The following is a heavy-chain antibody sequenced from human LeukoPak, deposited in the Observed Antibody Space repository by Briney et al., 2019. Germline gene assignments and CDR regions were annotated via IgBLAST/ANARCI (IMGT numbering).Heavy chain of an antibody. V-gene: IGHV4-61*01. CDR1: GGSVSSGSYY. Sequence: SETLSLTCTVSGGSVSSGSYYWSWIRQPPGKGLEWIGYIYYSGSTNYNPSLKSRVTISVDTSKNQFSLKLSSVTAADTAVYYCARDYTGSYYFDYWGQGTLVTVSS. CDR3: ARDYTGSYYFDY. CDR2: IYYSGST. D-gene: IGHD1-26*01. J-gene: IGHJ4*02.